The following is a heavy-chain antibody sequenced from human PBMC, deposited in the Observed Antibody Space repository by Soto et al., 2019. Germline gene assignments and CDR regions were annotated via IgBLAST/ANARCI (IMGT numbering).Heavy chain of an antibody. CDR2: ISSSSSYI. D-gene: IGHD4-17*01. J-gene: IGHJ3*02. CDR1: GFTFSSYS. CDR3: ASPLPGDYGDYDRFAFDI. Sequence: GGSLRLSCASSGFTFSSYSMNWVRQAPGKGLEWVSSISSSSSYIYYADSVKGRFTISRDNAKNSLYLQMNSLRAEDTAVYYCASPLPGDYGDYDRFAFDIWGQGTMVT. V-gene: IGHV3-21*01.